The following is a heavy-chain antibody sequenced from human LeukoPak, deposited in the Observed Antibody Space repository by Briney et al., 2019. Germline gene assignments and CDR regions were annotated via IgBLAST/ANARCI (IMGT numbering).Heavy chain of an antibody. CDR2: ISYDGSNK. V-gene: IGHV3-30*18. Sequence: GGSLRLSCAASGFTFSSYGMHWVRQAPGKGLEWVAVISYDGSNKYYADSVKGRFTISRDNSKNTLYLQMNSLRAEDTAVYYCAKSTYSSGWGDGMDVWGQGTTVTVSS. D-gene: IGHD6-19*01. J-gene: IGHJ6*02. CDR1: GFTFSSYG. CDR3: AKSTYSSGWGDGMDV.